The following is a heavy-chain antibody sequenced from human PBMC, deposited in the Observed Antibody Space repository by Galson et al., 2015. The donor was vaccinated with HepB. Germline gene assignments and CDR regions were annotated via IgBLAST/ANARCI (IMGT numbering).Heavy chain of an antibody. Sequence: SLRLSCAASGLTVSSNYMSWVRQAPGKGLEWVANIKEDESQKNYVDSIKGRFTISRDNAKNSLYLQMDSLRADDTAVYYCARRGGLDCWGQGTLVIVSS. CDR1: GLTVSSNY. J-gene: IGHJ4*02. D-gene: IGHD3-10*01. CDR2: IKEDESQK. V-gene: IGHV3-7*01. CDR3: ARRGGLDC.